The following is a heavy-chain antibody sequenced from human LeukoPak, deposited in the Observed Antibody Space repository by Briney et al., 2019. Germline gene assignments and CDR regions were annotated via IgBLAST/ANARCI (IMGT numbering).Heavy chain of an antibody. CDR3: VSLVVTADLAFDI. J-gene: IGHJ3*02. Sequence: GSLRLSCAASGFTFRNHWMHWVRQAPGKGLVWVSRVDGDGSGASYADFVSGRFTISRDNAKDTLYLQMNSLRAEDTAVYYCVSLVVTADLAFDIWGQGTMVTVSS. CDR1: GFTFRNHW. CDR2: VDGDGSGA. D-gene: IGHD2-21*02. V-gene: IGHV3-74*01.